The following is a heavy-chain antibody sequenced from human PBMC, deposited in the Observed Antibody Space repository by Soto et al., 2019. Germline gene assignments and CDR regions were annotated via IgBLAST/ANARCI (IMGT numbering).Heavy chain of an antibody. D-gene: IGHD1-26*01. J-gene: IGHJ4*02. V-gene: IGHV4-4*02. Sequence: QVQLQESGPGLVKPSGTLSLTCAVSGGSITSRWWSWVRQPPGKGLEWIGEIYHSGEPTYNPSLGSRVAISVEQSKNQFSLKLSAVTAADTAVYYCGGNGYYAIDYWGQETLVTVSS. CDR1: GGSITSRW. CDR2: IYHSGEP. CDR3: GGNGYYAIDY.